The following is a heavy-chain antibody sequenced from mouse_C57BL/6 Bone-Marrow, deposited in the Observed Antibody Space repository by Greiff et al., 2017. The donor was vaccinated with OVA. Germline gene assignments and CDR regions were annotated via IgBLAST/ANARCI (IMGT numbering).Heavy chain of an antibody. J-gene: IGHJ1*03. V-gene: IGHV1-19*01. CDR1: GYTFTDYY. CDR3: ARHGSSSHWYFDV. D-gene: IGHD1-1*01. Sequence: VQLQQSGPVLVKPGASVKMSCKASGYTFTDYYMNWVKQSHGKSLEWIGVINPYNGGTSYNQKFKGKATLTVDKSSSTAYMELNSLTSEDSAVYYCARHGSSSHWYFDVWGTGTTVTVSS. CDR2: INPYNGGT.